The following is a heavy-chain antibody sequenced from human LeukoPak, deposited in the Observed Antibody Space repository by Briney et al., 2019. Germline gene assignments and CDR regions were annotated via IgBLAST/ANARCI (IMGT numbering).Heavy chain of an antibody. CDR1: GYTFTSYG. Sequence: AAVKVSRKSSGYTFTSYGISRVREAPGQGIERMWGISAYNGNTNYAQKHQGRVTMTTDTSTNTAYTELRSLRSDDTAVYYCASDLARGSIAAPGDYWGQGTLVTVSS. D-gene: IGHD6-6*01. V-gene: IGHV1-18*01. CDR3: ASDLARGSIAAPGDY. CDR2: ISAYNGNT. J-gene: IGHJ4*02.